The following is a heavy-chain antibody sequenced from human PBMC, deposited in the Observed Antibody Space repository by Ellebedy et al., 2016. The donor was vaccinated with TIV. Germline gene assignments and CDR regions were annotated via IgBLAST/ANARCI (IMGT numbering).Heavy chain of an antibody. CDR2: INHSGST. CDR1: GGSFSGYY. Sequence: SETLSLXXAVYGGSFSGYYWSWIRQPPGKGLEWIGEINHSGSTNYNPSLKSRVTISVDTSKNQFSLKLSSVTAADTAVYYCARARWDSGWLAHFDYWGQGTLVTVSS. CDR3: ARARWDSGWLAHFDY. J-gene: IGHJ4*02. D-gene: IGHD3-10*01. V-gene: IGHV4-34*01.